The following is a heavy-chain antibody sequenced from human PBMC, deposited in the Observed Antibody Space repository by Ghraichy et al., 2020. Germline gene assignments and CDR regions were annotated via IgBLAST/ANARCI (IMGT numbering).Heavy chain of an antibody. D-gene: IGHD5-12*01. CDR1: GFTFSSYS. CDR3: ARDLGRIVATIFGY. V-gene: IGHV3-48*04. Sequence: GGSLRLSCAASGFTFSSYSMNWVRQAPGKGLEWVSYISSSSSTIYYADSVKGRFTISRDNAKNSLYLQMNSLRAEDTAVYYCARDLGRIVATIFGYWGQGTLVTVSS. CDR2: ISSSSSTI. J-gene: IGHJ4*02.